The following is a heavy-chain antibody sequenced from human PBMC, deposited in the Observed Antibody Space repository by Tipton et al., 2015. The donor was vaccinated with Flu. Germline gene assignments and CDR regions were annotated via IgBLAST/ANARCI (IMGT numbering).Heavy chain of an antibody. Sequence: LRFSCSVSGGSISYYYWNWIRQPPGKGLEWIGFSYYSGSTSYNPSLQSRVTISVDTSRNQFSLNLKSVTAADTAVYYCARDRGWPASLDYWGQGILVTVSS. CDR3: ARDRGWPASLDY. CDR2: SYYSGST. D-gene: IGHD3-10*01. J-gene: IGHJ4*02. V-gene: IGHV4-59*01. CDR1: GGSISYYY.